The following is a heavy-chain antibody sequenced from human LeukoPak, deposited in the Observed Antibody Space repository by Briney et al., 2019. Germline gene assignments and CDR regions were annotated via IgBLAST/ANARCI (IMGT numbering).Heavy chain of an antibody. V-gene: IGHV3-74*01. CDR2: ISDDGSYT. CDR3: ASFGISWRSSY. Sequence: GGSLRLSCAASGFTFSSYAMSWVRQAPGKGLVWVSRISDDGSYTSNVDSVKGRFTISRDNVNNMLYLHMNSLRAEDTAVYYCASFGISWRSSYWGQGTLVTVSS. CDR1: GFTFSSYA. J-gene: IGHJ4*02. D-gene: IGHD2-21*01.